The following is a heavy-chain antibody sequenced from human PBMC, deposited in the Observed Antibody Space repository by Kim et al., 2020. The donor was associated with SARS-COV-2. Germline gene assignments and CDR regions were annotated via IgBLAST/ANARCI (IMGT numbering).Heavy chain of an antibody. Sequence: YVESGKGRFTISRDNAKNALYLQMNSLRAEDTAVYYCARERTYYYYGMDVWGQGTTVTVS. V-gene: IGHV3-7*01. J-gene: IGHJ6*02. CDR3: ARERTYYYYGMDV.